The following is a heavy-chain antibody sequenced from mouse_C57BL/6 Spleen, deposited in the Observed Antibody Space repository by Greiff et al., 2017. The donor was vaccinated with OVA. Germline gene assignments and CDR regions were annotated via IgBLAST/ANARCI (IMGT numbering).Heavy chain of an antibody. CDR2: IYPGDGDT. CDR3: AREYGYYGSSDY. Sequence: LVESGPELVKPGASVKISCKASGYAFSSSWMNWVKQRPGKGLEWIGRIYPGDGDTNYNGKFKGKATLTADKSSSTAYMQLSSLTSEDSAVYFCAREYGYYGSSDYWGQGTTLTVSS. CDR1: GYAFSSSW. D-gene: IGHD1-1*01. J-gene: IGHJ2*01. V-gene: IGHV1-82*01.